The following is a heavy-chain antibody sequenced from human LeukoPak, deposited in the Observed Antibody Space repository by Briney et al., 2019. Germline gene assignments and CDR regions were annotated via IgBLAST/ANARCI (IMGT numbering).Heavy chain of an antibody. CDR2: INPNGGST. CDR3: ARDPHPDIAMVTSSLGY. V-gene: IGHV1-46*01. CDR1: GYTFTTYY. J-gene: IGHJ4*02. D-gene: IGHD5-18*01. Sequence: ASVKVSCKASGYTFTTYYIHWVRQAPGQGLEWMGIINPNGGSTSYAQKFQGRVTMTRDTSTSTLYMELSSLRSEDTAVYYCARDPHPDIAMVTSSLGYWGQGTLVTVSS.